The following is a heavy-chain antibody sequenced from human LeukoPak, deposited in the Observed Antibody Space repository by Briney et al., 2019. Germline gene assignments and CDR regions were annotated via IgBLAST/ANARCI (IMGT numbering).Heavy chain of an antibody. D-gene: IGHD6-13*01. J-gene: IGHJ6*02. Sequence: VASVKVSCKVSGYTLTELSTHWVRQAPGKGLERMGSFDPEDGETIYAQKFQGRVTMTEDTSTDTAYMELSSLRSEDTAVYYCSLHGIAAAGTIYYGMDVWGQGTTVTVSS. CDR2: FDPEDGET. V-gene: IGHV1-24*01. CDR1: GYTLTELS. CDR3: SLHGIAAAGTIYYGMDV.